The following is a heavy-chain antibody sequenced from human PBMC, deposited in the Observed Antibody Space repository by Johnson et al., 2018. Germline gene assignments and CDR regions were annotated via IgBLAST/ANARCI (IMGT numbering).Heavy chain of an antibody. J-gene: IGHJ1*01. CDR3: AKGCHYDSSGYYSGLDYFHH. CDR1: GFTFSSYA. CDR2: ISGSGGST. D-gene: IGHD3-22*01. Sequence: EVQLVESGGGLVQPGGSLRLSCAASGFTFSSYAMSWVRQAPGKGLEWVSAISGSGGSTYYADSVKGRFTISRDNSKNTLYLQMNSRRAEDTAAYYCAKGCHYDSSGYYSGLDYFHHWGRGTLVTVSS. V-gene: IGHV3-23*04.